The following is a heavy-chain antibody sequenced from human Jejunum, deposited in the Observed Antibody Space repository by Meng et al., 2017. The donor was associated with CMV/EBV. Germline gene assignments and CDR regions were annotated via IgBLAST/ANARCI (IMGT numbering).Heavy chain of an antibody. CDR3: ASGNDFNI. CDR1: GFTFSIHW. D-gene: IGHD1-1*01. J-gene: IGHJ3*02. CDR2: IKPDGSEI. V-gene: IGHV3-7*01. Sequence: LSCADSGFTFSIHWMSWVRQPPGKGPEWVASIKPDGSEIQYVGSLRGRFTVSRDNARKSLYLQMNSLTAEDTAVYYCASGNDFNIWGQGTLVTVSS.